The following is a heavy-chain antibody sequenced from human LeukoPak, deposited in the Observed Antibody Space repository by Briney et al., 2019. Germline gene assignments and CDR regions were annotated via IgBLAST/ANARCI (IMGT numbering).Heavy chain of an antibody. CDR1: GFRFNTYW. CDR2: INWNGGNT. J-gene: IGHJ4*02. D-gene: IGHD4-17*01. Sequence: GGSLRLSCAASGFRFNTYWMSWVRQAPGKGLEWVAGINWNGGNTGYADSVKGRFSISRDNAQNSLHLHMNSLRAEDTALYYCARVSNDYGDFGGSDYWGQGTLVTVSS. V-gene: IGHV3-20*04. CDR3: ARVSNDYGDFGGSDY.